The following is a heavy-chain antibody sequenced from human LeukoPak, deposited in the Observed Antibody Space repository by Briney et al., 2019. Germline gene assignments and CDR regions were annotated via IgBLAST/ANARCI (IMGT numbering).Heavy chain of an antibody. V-gene: IGHV3-9*01. CDR2: LNWNSGGI. Sequence: PGGSLRLSCAASGFTFSSYAMHWVRQVPGKGLEWVSGLNWNSGGIVYAASVKGRFTISRDNAKNSVFLQMNSLRAEDTAFYYCIKDVYNVLTQNFDYWGQGTLVTVSS. D-gene: IGHD3-9*01. CDR3: IKDVYNVLTQNFDY. CDR1: GFTFSSYA. J-gene: IGHJ4*02.